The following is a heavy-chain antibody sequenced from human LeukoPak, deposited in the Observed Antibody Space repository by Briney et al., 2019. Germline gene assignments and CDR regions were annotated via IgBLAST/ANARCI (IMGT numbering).Heavy chain of an antibody. V-gene: IGHV3-23*01. CDR1: GFTFSSYA. CDR3: ARDILTGSQSRFQH. D-gene: IGHD3-9*01. Sequence: PGGSLRLSCAASGFTFSSYAMTWVRQAPGKGLEWVSGVSGSGGSTYYADSVKGRFTISRDNAKNSLYLQMNSLRAEDTAVYYCARDILTGSQSRFQHWGQGTLVTVSS. CDR2: VSGSGGST. J-gene: IGHJ1*01.